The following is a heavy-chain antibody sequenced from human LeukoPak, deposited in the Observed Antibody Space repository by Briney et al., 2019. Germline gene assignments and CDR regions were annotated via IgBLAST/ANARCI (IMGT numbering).Heavy chain of an antibody. CDR3: AHVVVDATFDY. CDR2: VYWNDDK. CDR1: GFSLSTSGVG. V-gene: IGHV2-5*01. J-gene: IGHJ4*02. D-gene: IGHD2-15*01. Sequence: ESGPTLVKPTQTLTLTCTFSGFSLSTSGVGVGWIRQPPGKALEWLALVYWNDDKRYSPSLKSRLTITKDTSKNQVVLTMTNMDPVDTATYYCAHVVVDATFDYWGQGTLVTVSS.